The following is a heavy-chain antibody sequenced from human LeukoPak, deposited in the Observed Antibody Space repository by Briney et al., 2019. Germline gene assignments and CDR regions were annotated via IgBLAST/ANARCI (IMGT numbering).Heavy chain of an antibody. CDR3: TTVTTFYYYGMDV. CDR1: GFTISSYW. CDR2: INSDGSST. V-gene: IGHV3-74*01. Sequence: PGGSLRLSCATSGFTISSYWIHWVRQAPGKGLVWVSRINSDGSSTSYADSVKGRFTISRDNAKNTLYLQMNSLRAEDTAVYYCTTVTTFYYYGMDVWGQGTTVTVSS. J-gene: IGHJ6*02. D-gene: IGHD4-17*01.